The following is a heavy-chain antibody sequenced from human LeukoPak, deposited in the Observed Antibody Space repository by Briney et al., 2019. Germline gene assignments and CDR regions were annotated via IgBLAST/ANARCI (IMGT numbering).Heavy chain of an antibody. Sequence: SETLSLTCAVSGGPFSGYFWSWIRQSSGKGLEWIGEIHNSGTTNYNPSLNSRVTISEDTSKNQFYLNQSSVTAADTAVYYCARRYYYNLGSFPFDFWGQGTLVTVSS. CDR2: IHNSGTT. D-gene: IGHD3-10*01. J-gene: IGHJ4*02. CDR1: GGPFSGYF. V-gene: IGHV4-34*01. CDR3: ARRYYYNLGSFPFDF.